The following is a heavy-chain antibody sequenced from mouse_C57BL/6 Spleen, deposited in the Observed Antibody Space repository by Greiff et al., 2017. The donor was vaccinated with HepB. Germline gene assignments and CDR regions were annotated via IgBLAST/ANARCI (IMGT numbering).Heavy chain of an antibody. CDR2: IHPNSGST. CDR1: GYTFTSYW. Sequence: QVQLQQPGAELVKPGASVKLSCKASGYTFTSYWMHWVKQRPGQGLEWIGMIHPNSGSTNYNEKFKSKATLTVDKSSSTAYMQLSSLTSEDSAVYYCARGGYYSNFCFDYWGQGTTLTVSS. V-gene: IGHV1-64*01. CDR3: ARGGYYSNFCFDY. D-gene: IGHD2-5*01. J-gene: IGHJ2*01.